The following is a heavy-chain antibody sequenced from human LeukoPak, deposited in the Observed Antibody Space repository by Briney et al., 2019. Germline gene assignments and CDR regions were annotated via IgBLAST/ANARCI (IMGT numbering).Heavy chain of an antibody. Sequence: ASVKDSCKASGYTFTSYYMHWVRQAPGQGLEWMGIINPSGGSTSYAQKFQGRVTMTRDTSTSTVYMELSSLRSEDTAVYYCATQAGRYCSGGSCSKLNYYYYYGMDVWGKGTTVTVSS. CDR3: ATQAGRYCSGGSCSKLNYYYYYGMDV. CDR2: INPSGGST. J-gene: IGHJ6*04. D-gene: IGHD2-15*01. V-gene: IGHV1-46*01. CDR1: GYTFTSYY.